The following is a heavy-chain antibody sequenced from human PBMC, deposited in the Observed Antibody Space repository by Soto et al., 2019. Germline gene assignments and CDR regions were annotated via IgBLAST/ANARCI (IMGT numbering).Heavy chain of an antibody. CDR1: GGSVSSGSYY. Sequence: SETLSLTCTVSGGSVSSGSYYWSWIRQPPGKGLEWIGYIYYSGSTNYNPSLKSRVTISVDTSKNQFSLKLSSVTAADTAVYYCARDGMFGGSVSYSQARYYYCCTDVRGQAASVTLSS. J-gene: IGHJ6*02. CDR2: IYYSGST. V-gene: IGHV4-61*01. D-gene: IGHD3-10*01. CDR3: ARDGMFGGSVSYSQARYYYCCTDV.